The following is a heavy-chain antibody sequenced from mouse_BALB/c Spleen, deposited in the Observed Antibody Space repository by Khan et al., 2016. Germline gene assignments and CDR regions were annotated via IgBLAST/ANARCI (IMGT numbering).Heavy chain of an antibody. D-gene: IGHD4-1*01. V-gene: IGHV9-3-1*01. CDR1: GYTFTNYG. J-gene: IGHJ3*01. Sequence: QIQLVQSGPELKKPGETVKISCKASGYTFTNYGMNWVKQAPGKGLKWMGWINTYTGEPTYADDFKGRFAFSLEASASKAYLQINNLQHEDTATXCCAKLAGTDAYWGQGTLVTVSA. CDR3: AKLAGTDAY. CDR2: INTYTGEP.